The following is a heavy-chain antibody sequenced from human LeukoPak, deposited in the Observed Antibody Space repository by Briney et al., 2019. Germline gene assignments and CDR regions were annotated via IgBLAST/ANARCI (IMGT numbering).Heavy chain of an antibody. J-gene: IGHJ4*02. D-gene: IGHD1-26*01. Sequence: PGGSLRLSCAASGFTVSSDYMSWARQAPGKGLEWVSFIYSGGSTYYADSVRGRFTISRDNSKNTLYLQMNSLRAEDTAVYYCARLGGSYYFAYWGQGTLVTVSS. V-gene: IGHV3-53*01. CDR2: IYSGGST. CDR3: ARLGGSYYFAY. CDR1: GFTVSSDY.